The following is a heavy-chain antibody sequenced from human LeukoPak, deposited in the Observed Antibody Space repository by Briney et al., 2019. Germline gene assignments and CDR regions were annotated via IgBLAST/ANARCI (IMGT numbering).Heavy chain of an antibody. D-gene: IGHD6-6*01. Sequence: ASAKVSCKASGYTFTSYYLHWVRQAPGQGLEWMGIINPSGGSTSYAQKFQDRVTMTRDTPTSTVYMELSSLRSEDTAVYYCARGHSNSPFHYWGQGTLVTVSS. CDR2: INPSGGST. CDR1: GYTFTSYY. V-gene: IGHV1-46*01. J-gene: IGHJ4*02. CDR3: ARGHSNSPFHY.